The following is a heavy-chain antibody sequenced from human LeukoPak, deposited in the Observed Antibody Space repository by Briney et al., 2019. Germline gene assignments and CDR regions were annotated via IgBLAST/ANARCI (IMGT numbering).Heavy chain of an antibody. CDR1: GDSISSGDYY. CDR2: IYYSGST. Sequence: SETLSLTCTVSGDSISSGDYYWSWIRQPPGKGLEWIGYIYYSGSTNYNPSLKSRVTISVDTSKNQFSLKLSSVTAADTAVYYCARETSQKGAHYMDVWGKGTTVTISS. D-gene: IGHD3-16*01. V-gene: IGHV4-61*08. CDR3: ARETSQKGAHYMDV. J-gene: IGHJ6*03.